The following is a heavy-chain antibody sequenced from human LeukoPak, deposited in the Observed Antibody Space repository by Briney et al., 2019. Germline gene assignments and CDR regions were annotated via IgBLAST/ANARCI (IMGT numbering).Heavy chain of an antibody. Sequence: SETLSLTCAVYGGSFSGYYWSWIRQPPGKGLEWIGEINHSGSTNYNPSLKSRVTISVDTSKNQFSLKLGSVTAADTAVYYCARGATADAFDIWGQGTMVTVSS. CDR3: ARGATADAFDI. CDR2: INHSGST. J-gene: IGHJ3*02. V-gene: IGHV4-34*01. CDR1: GGSFSGYY.